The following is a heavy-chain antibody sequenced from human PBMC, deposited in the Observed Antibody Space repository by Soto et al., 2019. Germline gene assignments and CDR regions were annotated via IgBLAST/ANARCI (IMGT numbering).Heavy chain of an antibody. V-gene: IGHV1-18*01. CDR2: ISAYNGNT. D-gene: IGHD2-21*02. J-gene: IGHJ4*02. Sequence: QVQLVQSGAEVKKPGASVKVSCRASGYTFTSYVISWVRQAPAQGLEWMGWISAYNGNTNFAQKLQGRVTITADESTNTAYMELSSLRSEDTAMYYCARIPEPGRGGPVETDFWGQGTLVTVSS. CDR1: GYTFTSYV. CDR3: ARIPEPGRGGPVETDF.